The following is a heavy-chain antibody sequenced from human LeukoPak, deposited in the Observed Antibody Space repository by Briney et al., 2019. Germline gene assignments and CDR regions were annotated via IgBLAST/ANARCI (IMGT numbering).Heavy chain of an antibody. V-gene: IGHV1-3*01. J-gene: IGHJ4*02. CDR1: GYTFTSYA. CDR2: INAGNGNT. D-gene: IGHD5-24*01. CDR3: ARAPPGWLQTLDY. Sequence: ASVKVSCKASGYTFTSYAMHWVRQASGQRLEWMGWINAGNGNTKYSQKFQGRVTITRDTSASTAYMELSSLRSEDTAVYYCARAPPGWLQTLDYWGQGTLVTVSS.